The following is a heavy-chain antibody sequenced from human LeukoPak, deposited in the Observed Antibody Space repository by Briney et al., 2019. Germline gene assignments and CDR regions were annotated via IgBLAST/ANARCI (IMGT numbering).Heavy chain of an antibody. CDR3: CSATSTTTVTTDY. Sequence: GGSLRLSCAASGFTFGDYGMHWVRQTPAKGLEWLAVMSYDGTNTYYGDSVKGRFSISRDNSKNTVYLLLNDLRTEDSAIYYCCSATSTTTVTTDYWGQGTLVSVSS. CDR1: GFTFGDYG. D-gene: IGHD4-11*01. J-gene: IGHJ4*02. V-gene: IGHV3-30*03. CDR2: MSYDGTNT.